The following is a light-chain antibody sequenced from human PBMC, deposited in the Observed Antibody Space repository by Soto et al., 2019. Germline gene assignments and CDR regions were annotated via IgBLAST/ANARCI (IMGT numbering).Light chain of an antibody. CDR2: GAS. Sequence: EVVVTQSPATLSVSPGERATLSWRASQSVSSSYLAWYQQKPGQAPRLLIYGASTRATGIPDRFSGSGSGTDFTLTISRLEPEDFAVYYCQQYGSSQWTFGQGTKVDIK. V-gene: IGKV3-20*01. J-gene: IGKJ1*01. CDR1: QSVSSSY. CDR3: QQYGSSQWT.